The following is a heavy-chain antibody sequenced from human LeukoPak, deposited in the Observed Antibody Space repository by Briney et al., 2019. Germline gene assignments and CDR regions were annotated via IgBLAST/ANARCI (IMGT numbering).Heavy chain of an antibody. J-gene: IGHJ4*02. Sequence: RASVKVSCKVSGGTFSSYAIRWVRQAPGQELEWMGGIIPIFGTANYAQKFQGRVTITTDESTSTAYMELSSMRSEDTAVYYCARELGGDPTLFDYWGQVTLVTVSS. CDR2: IIPIFGTA. CDR1: GGTFSSYA. D-gene: IGHD2-21*02. V-gene: IGHV1-69*05. CDR3: ARELGGDPTLFDY.